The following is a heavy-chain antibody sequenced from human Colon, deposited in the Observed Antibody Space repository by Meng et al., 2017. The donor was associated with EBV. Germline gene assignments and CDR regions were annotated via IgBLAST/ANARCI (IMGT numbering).Heavy chain of an antibody. Sequence: QGQLVQSGSDLKKPGAYVKVSCKASGYSLRSYAVNWRRQAPGRGLEWMGWINPSTAHPTYAQDFTGRFVFSLDISVNTAYLQINSLKAEDTAIYYCVRDVPDGDISLFDSWGQGTLVTVSS. CDR2: INPSTAHP. CDR1: GYSLRSYA. CDR3: VRDVPDGDISLFDS. D-gene: IGHD2-21*02. V-gene: IGHV7-4-1*02. J-gene: IGHJ4*02.